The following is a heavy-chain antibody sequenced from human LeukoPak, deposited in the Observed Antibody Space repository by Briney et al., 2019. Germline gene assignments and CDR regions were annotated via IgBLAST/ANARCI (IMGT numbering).Heavy chain of an antibody. Sequence: SETLSLTCTVSGGSISTYYWSWIRQPAGKGLEWIGRIYMRGRTNYNPSLQSRVTMSVDTSKNQFSLKLRSVTDADTAVYYCARETSDTAMASYYFDQWGQETLVTVSS. CDR3: ARETSDTAMASYYFDQ. V-gene: IGHV4-4*07. CDR1: GGSISTYY. CDR2: IYMRGRT. J-gene: IGHJ4*02. D-gene: IGHD5-18*01.